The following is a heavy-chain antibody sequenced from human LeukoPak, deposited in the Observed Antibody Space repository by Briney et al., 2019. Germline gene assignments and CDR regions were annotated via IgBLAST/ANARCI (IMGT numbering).Heavy chain of an antibody. J-gene: IGHJ4*02. CDR2: ISGSGGST. CDR3: VKSTPTYYYDSSGYYRPRPFDY. Sequence: GGSLRLSCAASGFTFSSYAMSWVRQAPGKGLEWVSAISGSGGSTYYADSVKGRFTISRDNSKNTLYLQMNSLRAEDTAVYYCVKSTPTYYYDSSGYYRPRPFDYWGQGTLVTVSS. CDR1: GFTFSSYA. D-gene: IGHD3-22*01. V-gene: IGHV3-23*01.